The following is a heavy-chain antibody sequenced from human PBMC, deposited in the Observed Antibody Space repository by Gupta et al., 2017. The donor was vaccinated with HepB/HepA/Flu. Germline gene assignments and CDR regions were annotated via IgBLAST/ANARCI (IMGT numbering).Heavy chain of an antibody. Sequence: EVQLLDSGGGLVKPGGSLRLSCAASGFTFNNFAMGWVRQAPGKGLEWVSSFSGGGGETYYAGAVKGRFTISRDDSKNTLYRQMNSMRVEDTALYYCTKDNIGYSGSYFDYWGHGTLVTVYS. CDR2: FSGGGGET. CDR1: GFTFNNFA. D-gene: IGHD1-26*01. CDR3: TKDNIGYSGSYFDY. J-gene: IGHJ4*01. V-gene: IGHV3-23*01.